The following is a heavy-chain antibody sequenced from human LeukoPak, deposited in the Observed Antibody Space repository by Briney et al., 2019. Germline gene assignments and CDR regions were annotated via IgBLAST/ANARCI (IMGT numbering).Heavy chain of an antibody. CDR1: GYTFTSYY. CDR3: ARRLGGYYPIDI. D-gene: IGHD3-22*01. V-gene: IGHV1-46*01. J-gene: IGHJ3*02. Sequence: ASVKVSCKASGYTFTSYYMHWVRQAPGQGLERMGIINPSGGSTSYAQKFQGRVTMTRDTSTSTVYMELSSLRSEDTAVYYCARRLGGYYPIDIWGQGTMVTVSS. CDR2: INPSGGST.